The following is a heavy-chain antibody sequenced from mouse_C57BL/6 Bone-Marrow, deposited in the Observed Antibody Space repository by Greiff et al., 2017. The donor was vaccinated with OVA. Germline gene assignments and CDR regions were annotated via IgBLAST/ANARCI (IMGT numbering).Heavy chain of an antibody. D-gene: IGHD2-1*01. V-gene: IGHV1-61*01. CDR3: ARPDYYGNIFAY. Sequence: QVQLQQPGAELVRPGSSVKLSCKASGYTFTSYWMDWVKQRPGQGLEWIGNIYPSDSETHYNQKFKDKATLTVDKSSSTAYMQLSSLTSEDSAVYYGARPDYYGNIFAYWGQGTLVTVSA. CDR1: GYTFTSYW. J-gene: IGHJ3*01. CDR2: IYPSDSET.